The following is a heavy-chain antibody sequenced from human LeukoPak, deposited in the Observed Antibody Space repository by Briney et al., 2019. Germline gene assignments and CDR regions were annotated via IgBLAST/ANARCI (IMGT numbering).Heavy chain of an antibody. CDR1: GFTVSSSY. V-gene: IGHV3-66*01. CDR3: ARDRYYYDSRRNYYGMDV. J-gene: IGHJ6*02. CDR2: IYSGGST. Sequence: AGGSLRLSCAASGFTVSSSYMSWVRQAPGKGLEWVSVIYSGGSTYYADSVKGRFTISRDNSKNTLYLQMNSLRAEDTAVYYCARDRYYYDSRRNYYGMDVWGQGTTVTVSS. D-gene: IGHD3-22*01.